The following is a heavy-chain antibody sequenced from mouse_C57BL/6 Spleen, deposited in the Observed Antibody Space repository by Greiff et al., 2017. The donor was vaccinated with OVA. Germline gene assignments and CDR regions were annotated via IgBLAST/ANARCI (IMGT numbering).Heavy chain of an antibody. Sequence: EVMLVESGAELVKPGASVKLSCTASGFNIKDYYMHWVKQRTEQGLEWIGRIDPEDGETKYAPKFQGKATITADTSSNTAYLQLSSLTSEDTAIYYCARNYYGSSPAWFAYWGQGTLVTVSA. CDR1: GFNIKDYY. V-gene: IGHV14-2*01. CDR2: IDPEDGET. D-gene: IGHD1-1*01. CDR3: ARNYYGSSPAWFAY. J-gene: IGHJ3*01.